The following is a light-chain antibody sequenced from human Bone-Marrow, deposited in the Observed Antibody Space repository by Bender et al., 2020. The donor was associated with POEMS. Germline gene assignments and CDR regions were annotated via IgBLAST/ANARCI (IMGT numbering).Light chain of an antibody. CDR1: SSDVGSYNL. J-gene: IGLJ3*02. CDR3: QSFDTSLSGWV. CDR2: DVS. V-gene: IGLV2-14*02. Sequence: QSALTQPASVSGSPGQSITMSCTGTSSDVGSYNLVSWFQQNPGKAPQLMIYDVSKRPSGVPHRFSGSKSANTASLTVSGLQTEDEADYYCQSFDTSLSGWVFGAGTKLTV.